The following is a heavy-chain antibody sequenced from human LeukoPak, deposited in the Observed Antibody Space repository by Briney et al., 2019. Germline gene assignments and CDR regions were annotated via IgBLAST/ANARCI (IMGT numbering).Heavy chain of an antibody. CDR2: IIPIFGTA. Sequence: SVRVSCKASGGTFSSYAISWVRQAPGQGLGWMGGIIPIFGTANYAQKFQGRVTITTDESTSTAYMELSSLRSEDTAVYYCARDRWNCSGGSCYLGLNDYWGQGTLVTVSS. CDR3: ARDRWNCSGGSCYLGLNDY. V-gene: IGHV1-69*05. CDR1: GGTFSSYA. D-gene: IGHD2-15*01. J-gene: IGHJ4*02.